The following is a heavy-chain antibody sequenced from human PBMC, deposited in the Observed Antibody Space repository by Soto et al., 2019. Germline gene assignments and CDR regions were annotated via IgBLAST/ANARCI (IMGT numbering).Heavy chain of an antibody. CDR2: IYYSGNT. CDR3: AGGFMRYSSPPGPLEY. V-gene: IGHV4-30-4*01. J-gene: IGHJ4*02. CDR1: GDSISSGDYY. D-gene: IGHD6-13*01. Sequence: QVQLRESCPGLVKPSQTLSLTCTVSGDSISSGDYYWSWIRQPPGKGLEWIGCIYYSGNTYYNPAVKRGFSISVDTSKNQFSLQLSSVAVADKAVYYCAGGFMRYSSPPGPLEYWGLATVVTVSS.